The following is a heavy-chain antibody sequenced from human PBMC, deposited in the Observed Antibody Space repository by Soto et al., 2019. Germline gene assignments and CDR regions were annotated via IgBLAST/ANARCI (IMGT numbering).Heavy chain of an antibody. J-gene: IGHJ6*02. D-gene: IGHD4-17*01. Sequence: GASVKVSCKASGYTFTSYGISWVRQAPGQGLEWMGWISAYNGNTNYAQKLQGRVTMTTDTSTSTAYMELRSLRSDDTAVYYCARTEYGDYELWSYYYGMDVWGQGTTVTVSS. CDR1: GYTFTSYG. CDR2: ISAYNGNT. CDR3: ARTEYGDYELWSYYYGMDV. V-gene: IGHV1-18*04.